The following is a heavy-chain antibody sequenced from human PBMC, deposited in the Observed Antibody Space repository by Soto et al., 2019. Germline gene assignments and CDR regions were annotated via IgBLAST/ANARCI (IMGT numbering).Heavy chain of an antibody. Sequence: SETLSLTCTVSGGSISSYYWSWIRQPPGKGLEWIGYIYYSGSTYNNPSLKSRASISVDTSNNQFSLNLSSMTAADTAVYYCARGPSADKVDCWGQGILVTVSS. CDR3: ARGPSADKVDC. CDR2: IYYSGST. CDR1: GGSISSYY. J-gene: IGHJ4*02. D-gene: IGHD2-15*01. V-gene: IGHV4-59*08.